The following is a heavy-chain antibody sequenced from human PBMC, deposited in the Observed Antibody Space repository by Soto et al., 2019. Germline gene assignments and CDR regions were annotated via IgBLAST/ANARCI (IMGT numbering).Heavy chain of an antibody. CDR2: IWYDGSNK. Sequence: GGSLRLSCAASGFTFSSYGMHWVRQAPGKGLEWVAVIWYDGSNKYYADSVKGRFTISRDNSKNTLYLQMNSLRAEDTAVYYCARDPMVTFGPAVFDYWGQGTLVTVSS. D-gene: IGHD2-21*02. J-gene: IGHJ4*02. CDR3: ARDPMVTFGPAVFDY. V-gene: IGHV3-33*01. CDR1: GFTFSSYG.